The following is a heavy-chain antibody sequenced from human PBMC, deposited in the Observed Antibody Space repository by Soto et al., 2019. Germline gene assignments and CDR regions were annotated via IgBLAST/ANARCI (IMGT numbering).Heavy chain of an antibody. Sequence: QVQLVQSGAEVKKHGSSVKVSCKASGGTFSSYAISWVRQAPGQGLEWMGGIIPIFGTANYAQKFQGRVTITADESTSTAYMELSSMRSEDTAVYYCSRVGGYTPPPFDYWGQGTLVTVSS. CDR2: IIPIFGTA. CDR1: GGTFSSYA. V-gene: IGHV1-69*01. D-gene: IGHD5-12*01. J-gene: IGHJ4*02. CDR3: SRVGGYTPPPFDY.